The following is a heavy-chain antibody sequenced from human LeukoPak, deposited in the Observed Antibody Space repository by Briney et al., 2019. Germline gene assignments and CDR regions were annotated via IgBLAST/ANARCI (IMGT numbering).Heavy chain of an antibody. CDR1: GGSISSYY. V-gene: IGHV4-59*01. CDR3: ARGRDPPPMHHYYYYGMVV. CDR2: IYYSGST. J-gene: IGHJ6*02. Sequence: SETLSLTCTVSGGSISSYYWSSIRQPPGKGLEWIGYIYYSGSTNYNPSLKSRVTISVDTSKNQFSLKLSSVTAADTAVYYCARGRDPPPMHHYYYYGMVVWGQGTTVTVSS.